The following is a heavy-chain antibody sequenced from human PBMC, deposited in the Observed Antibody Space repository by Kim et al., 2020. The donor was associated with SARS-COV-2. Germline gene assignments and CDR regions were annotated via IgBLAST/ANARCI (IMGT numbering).Heavy chain of an antibody. D-gene: IGHD6-13*01. J-gene: IGHJ2*01. CDR3: ASTSYSTWYFDL. CDR2: T. V-gene: IGHV1-46*01. Sequence: TTYAQKVQGRVTMTRDTSTSTVYMELSSLRSEDTAMYYCASTSYSTWYFDLWGRGTLVTVSS.